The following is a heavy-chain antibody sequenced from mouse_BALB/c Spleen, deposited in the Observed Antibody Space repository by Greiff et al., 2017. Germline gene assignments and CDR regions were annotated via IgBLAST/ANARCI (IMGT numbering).Heavy chain of an antibody. CDR1: GFTFSSYA. J-gene: IGHJ3*01. Sequence: EVKLEESGGGLVKPGGSLKLSCAASGFTFSSYAMSWVRQTPEKRLEWVASISSGGSTYYPDSVKGRFTISRDNARNILYLQMSSLRSEDTAMYYCARSRGTTVVESAWFAYWGQGTLVTVSA. CDR2: ISSGGST. D-gene: IGHD1-1*01. CDR3: ARSRGTTVVESAWFAY. V-gene: IGHV5-6-5*01.